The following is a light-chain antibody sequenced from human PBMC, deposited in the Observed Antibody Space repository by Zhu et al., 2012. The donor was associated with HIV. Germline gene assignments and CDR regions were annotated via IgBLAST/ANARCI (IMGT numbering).Light chain of an antibody. CDR2: AAS. J-gene: IGKJ4*01. V-gene: IGKV1-9*01. Sequence: DIQLTQSPSFLSASVGDRVTITCRASQDISSYLAWYQQKPGKAPKLLIYAASTLQSGVPSRFSGSGSGTEFTLTISSLQPEDFATYYCQQFNSYPRTFGGRTKVEIK. CDR1: QDISSY. CDR3: QQFNSYPRT.